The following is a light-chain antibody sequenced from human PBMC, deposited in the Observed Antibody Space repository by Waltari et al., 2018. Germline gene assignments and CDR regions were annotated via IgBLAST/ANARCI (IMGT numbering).Light chain of an antibody. CDR1: SSNIGSDP. CDR3: AVWDVSLNGFYV. CDR2: SND. V-gene: IGLV1-44*01. Sequence: QSVLAQPPSASGTPGQGVTIPCSGSSSNIGSDPVNWYQQFPGTAPKLLIHSNDQRPSGVPDRFSGSKSGTSASLAISGLQSEDEADYYCAVWDVSLNGFYVFGTGTKVTVL. J-gene: IGLJ1*01.